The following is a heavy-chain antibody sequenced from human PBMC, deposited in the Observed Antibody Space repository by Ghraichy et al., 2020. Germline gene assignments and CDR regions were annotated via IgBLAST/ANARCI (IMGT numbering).Heavy chain of an antibody. CDR1: GYTFTSYG. CDR3: ARDGSSSTPLGFYYYYYGMDV. CDR2: ISAYNGNT. Sequence: ASVKVSCKASGYTFTSYGISWVRQAPGQGLEWMGWISAYNGNTNYAQKLQGRVTMTTDTSTSTAYMELRSLRSDDTAVYYCARDGSSSTPLGFYYYYYGMDVWGQGTTVTVSS. D-gene: IGHD6-13*01. V-gene: IGHV1-18*04. J-gene: IGHJ6*02.